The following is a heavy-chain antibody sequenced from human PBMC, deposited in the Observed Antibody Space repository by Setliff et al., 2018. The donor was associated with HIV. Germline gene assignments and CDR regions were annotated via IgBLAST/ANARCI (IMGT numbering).Heavy chain of an antibody. D-gene: IGHD1-20*01. CDR1: GFTFSDFS. CDR3: ARYNWNPLGYRFDY. J-gene: IGHJ4*02. CDR2: ISSSSSRYT. V-gene: IGHV3-11*03. Sequence: GGSLRLSCAASGFTFSDFSMNWVRQAPGKGPEWVSYISSSSSRYTNYADSVKGRFTISRDNAKNSLYLQMNSLRAEDTAVYYCARYNWNPLGYRFDYWGQGTLVTVSS.